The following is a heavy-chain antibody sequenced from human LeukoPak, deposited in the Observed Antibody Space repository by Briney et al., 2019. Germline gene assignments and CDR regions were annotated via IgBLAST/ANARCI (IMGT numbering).Heavy chain of an antibody. J-gene: IGHJ4*02. V-gene: IGHV1-2*02. CDR3: ARDVYCSGGSCCGY. CDR2: INPNSGGT. CDR1: GYTFTGYY. Sequence: ASVKVSCKASGYTFTGYYMHWVRQAPGQGLEWMGWINPNSGGTNYAQKFQGRVTMTRDTSISTAYMELSRLRSDDTAVYYCARDVYCSGGSCCGYWGQGTLVTVSS. D-gene: IGHD2-15*01.